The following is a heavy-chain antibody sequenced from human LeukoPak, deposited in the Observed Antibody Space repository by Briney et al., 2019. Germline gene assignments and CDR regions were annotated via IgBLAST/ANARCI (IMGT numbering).Heavy chain of an antibody. J-gene: IGHJ2*01. CDR1: VGSFSGYY. CDR2: INHSGSN. D-gene: IGHD6-25*01. CDR3: ARQREGYFDL. V-gene: IGHV4-34*01. Sequence: NPSETLSLTCAVYVGSFSGYYWSWIRQTPGKGLEWIGEINHSGSNNYNPSLKSRVTVSVVTSKNQFSLKLSSVSAADTAVYYCARQREGYFDLWGRGTLVTVSS.